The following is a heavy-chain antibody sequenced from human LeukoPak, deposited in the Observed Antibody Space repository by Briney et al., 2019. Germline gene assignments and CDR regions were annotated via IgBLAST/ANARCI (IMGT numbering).Heavy chain of an antibody. Sequence: PGGSLRLSCAASGFIFRGYCLHWVRQAPGKGLEWVAFIRYDGSNKYYADSVKGRFTISRDNSKNTLYLQMNSLRAEDTAVYYCAKDIDSSSPWGQGTLVTVSS. J-gene: IGHJ4*02. CDR2: IRYDGSNK. CDR3: AKDIDSSSP. CDR1: GFIFRGYC. V-gene: IGHV3-30*02. D-gene: IGHD6-6*01.